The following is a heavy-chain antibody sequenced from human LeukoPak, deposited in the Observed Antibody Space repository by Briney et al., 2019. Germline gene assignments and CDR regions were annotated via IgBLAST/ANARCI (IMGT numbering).Heavy chain of an antibody. Sequence: SETLSLTCTVSGVSISGFYWNWIRQPPRKGLEWVGYSHTGGSISSNPSLNSRVAFSMDTSKNQVSLRLNSVTATDTAVYYCARRRGGFGEGEFDYWGQGIPVTDST. CDR1: GVSISGFY. CDR2: SHTGGSI. D-gene: IGHD3-10*01. V-gene: IGHV4-4*08. CDR3: ARRRGGFGEGEFDY. J-gene: IGHJ4*02.